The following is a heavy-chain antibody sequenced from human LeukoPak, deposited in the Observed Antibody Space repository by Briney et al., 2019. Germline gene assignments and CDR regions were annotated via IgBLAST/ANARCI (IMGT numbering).Heavy chain of an antibody. CDR3: ARRRIAAAGRYYFDY. CDR2: INPNSGGT. Sequence: SXXVSCKASGYTFTDYYMHWVRQAPGQGLEWMGRINPNSGGTNYAQKFQGRVTMTRDTSISTAYMELSRLRSDDTAVYYCARRRIAAAGRYYFDYWGQGTLVTVSS. D-gene: IGHD6-13*01. J-gene: IGHJ4*02. V-gene: IGHV1-2*06. CDR1: GYTFTDYY.